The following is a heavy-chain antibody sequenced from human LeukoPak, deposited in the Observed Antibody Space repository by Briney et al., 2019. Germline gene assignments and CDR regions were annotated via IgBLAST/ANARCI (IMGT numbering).Heavy chain of an antibody. CDR3: ARVTRGMTYYCGSGSYSDYYYYYMDV. CDR2: IYHSGST. CDR1: GYSISSGYY. J-gene: IGHJ6*03. D-gene: IGHD3-10*01. V-gene: IGHV4-38-2*01. Sequence: SETLSLTCAVSGYSISSGYYWGWIRQPPGKGLEWIGRIYHSGSTYYSPSLKSRVTISVDTSKNQFSLKLSSVTAADTAVYYCARVTRGMTYYCGSGSYSDYYYYYMDVWGKGTTVTVSS.